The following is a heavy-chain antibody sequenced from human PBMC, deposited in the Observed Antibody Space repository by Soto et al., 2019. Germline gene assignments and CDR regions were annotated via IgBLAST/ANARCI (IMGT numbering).Heavy chain of an antibody. D-gene: IGHD3-3*01. Sequence: PSETLSLTCAVSGGSISSSNWWSWVRQPPGKGLEWIGEIYHSGSTNYNPSLKSRVTISVDKSKNQFSLKLSSVTAADTAVYYCARERGDYDFWSGFGYFDYWGQGTLVTVSS. J-gene: IGHJ4*02. CDR1: GGSISSSNW. CDR2: IYHSGST. CDR3: ARERGDYDFWSGFGYFDY. V-gene: IGHV4-4*02.